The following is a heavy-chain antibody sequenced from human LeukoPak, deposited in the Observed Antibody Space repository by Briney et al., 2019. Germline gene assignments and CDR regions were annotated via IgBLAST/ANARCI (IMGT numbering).Heavy chain of an antibody. V-gene: IGHV4-61*05. Sequence: SETLSLTCTVSGGSISSGSYYWGWIRQPPGKGLEWIGYIHYSGSTNYNPSLKSRVTMSVDTSKNQFSLKLSSVTAADTAVYYCARGNQDIVLTRYMDVWGKGTTVTVSS. D-gene: IGHD2-8*01. CDR3: ARGNQDIVLTRYMDV. J-gene: IGHJ6*03. CDR1: GGSISSGSYY. CDR2: IHYSGST.